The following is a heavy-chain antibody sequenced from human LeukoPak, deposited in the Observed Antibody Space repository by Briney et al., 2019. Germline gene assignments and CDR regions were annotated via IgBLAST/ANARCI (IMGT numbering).Heavy chain of an antibody. CDR1: GGSISSYY. V-gene: IGHV4-59*01. Sequence: SETLSLTCTVSGGSISSYYWSWIRQPPGKGREWIGYIYYSGSTNYNPSLKSRVTISVDTSKNQFSLKLSSVTAADTAVYYCARDLGDILTGLNWFDPWGQGTLVTVSS. J-gene: IGHJ5*02. D-gene: IGHD3-9*01. CDR3: ARDLGDILTGLNWFDP. CDR2: IYYSGST.